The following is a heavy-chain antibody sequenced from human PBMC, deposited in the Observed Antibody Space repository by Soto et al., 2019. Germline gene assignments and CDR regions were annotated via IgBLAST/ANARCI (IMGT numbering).Heavy chain of an antibody. Sequence: SETLSLTCTVSGGSLSNYYWSWIRQPPGKGLEWIGYIYYSGSTDYNPSLRSRVTISVDTSKNQFSLKLSSATAADTAVYYCARHYHYSFSSYFDYWGQGILVTVS. CDR2: IYYSGST. V-gene: IGHV4-59*08. CDR1: GGSLSNYY. D-gene: IGHD4-4*01. J-gene: IGHJ4*02. CDR3: ARHYHYSFSSYFDY.